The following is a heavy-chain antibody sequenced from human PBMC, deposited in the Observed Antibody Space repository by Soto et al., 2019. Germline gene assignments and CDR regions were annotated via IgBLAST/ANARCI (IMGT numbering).Heavy chain of an antibody. CDR2: IWYDGSNK. CDR3: ARAPVRDGYIDAPFDY. D-gene: IGHD5-12*01. J-gene: IGHJ4*02. Sequence: QVQLVESGGGVVQPGRSLRLSCAASGFTFSSYGMHWVRQAPGKGLEWVAVIWYDGSNKYYADSVKGRFTISRDNSKNTLYLQMNSLRAEDTAVYYCARAPVRDGYIDAPFDYWGQGTLVTVSS. CDR1: GFTFSSYG. V-gene: IGHV3-33*01.